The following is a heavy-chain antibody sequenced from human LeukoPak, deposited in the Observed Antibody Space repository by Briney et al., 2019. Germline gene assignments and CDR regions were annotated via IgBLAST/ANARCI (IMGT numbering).Heavy chain of an antibody. V-gene: IGHV3-74*01. CDR3: ATNPPQYSGSHYYYYFYMDV. Sequence: GGSLRLSCSASGFTLSNYWIHWVRQAPGKGLVWVSRINTDGSSTNYADSVRGRFTVSRDNAKNTLDLQMNSLRAEDTAVYYCATNPPQYSGSHYYYYFYMDVWGKGTTVTISS. CDR2: INTDGSST. CDR1: GFTLSNYW. J-gene: IGHJ6*03. D-gene: IGHD1-26*01.